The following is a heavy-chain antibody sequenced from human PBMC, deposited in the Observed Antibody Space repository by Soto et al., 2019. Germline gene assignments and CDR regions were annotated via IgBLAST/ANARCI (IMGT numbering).Heavy chain of an antibody. CDR1: GGTFSNYA. CDR3: ASWLKEAGIGGNYYSGMDV. V-gene: IGHV1-69*12. CDR2: IMPIFGRA. D-gene: IGHD6-19*01. Sequence: QVQLVQSGAEVKKPGSSVKVSCKASGGTFSNYAFSWVRQVPGQGLEWLGGIMPIFGRADYAQKFRGRVTITADXPXXXVXXELSSLRSEDTAVYYCASWLKEAGIGGNYYSGMDVWGQGTTVTVSS. J-gene: IGHJ6*02.